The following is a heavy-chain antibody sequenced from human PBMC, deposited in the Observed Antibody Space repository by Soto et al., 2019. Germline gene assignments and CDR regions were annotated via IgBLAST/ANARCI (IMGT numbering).Heavy chain of an antibody. Sequence: XGSLRLSCAASGFTFSSYAMSWVRQAPGKGLEWVSAISGSGGSTYYADSVKGRFTISRDNSKNTLYLQMNSLRAEDTAVYYCASYPSPGDYCSGGSCYGGHWFDPWGQGNLVTVSS. CDR3: ASYPSPGDYCSGGSCYGGHWFDP. J-gene: IGHJ5*02. CDR1: GFTFSSYA. D-gene: IGHD2-15*01. V-gene: IGHV3-23*01. CDR2: ISGSGGST.